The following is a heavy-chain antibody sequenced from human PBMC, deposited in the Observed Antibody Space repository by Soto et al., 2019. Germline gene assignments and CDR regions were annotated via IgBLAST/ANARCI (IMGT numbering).Heavy chain of an antibody. D-gene: IGHD4-17*01. CDR3: ARHTGYFYTVTTPFDY. Sequence: SGTLSLTCTVSGGSMSSSSYYVGWIRPPPGKGLEWIGSIYYSGSTYYNPSLKSRVTISVDTSKNQFSLKLSSVTAADTAVYYCARHTGYFYTVTTPFDYWGQGTLVTVSS. CDR2: IYYSGST. CDR1: GGSMSSSSYY. V-gene: IGHV4-39*01. J-gene: IGHJ4*02.